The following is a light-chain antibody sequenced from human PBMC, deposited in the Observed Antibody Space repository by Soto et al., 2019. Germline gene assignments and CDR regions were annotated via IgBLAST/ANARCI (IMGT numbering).Light chain of an antibody. CDR3: CSYAGSSAFEWV. CDR1: SSDVGSYNL. CDR2: EVT. V-gene: IGLV2-23*02. J-gene: IGLJ3*02. Sequence: QSVLTQPASVSGSPRQSITVACTGASSDVGSYNLVSWYQHHPGKAPKLIIYEVTKRPSGVSNRFSGSKSANTASLTISGLRAEDETDYYCCSYAGSSAFEWVFGGGTQLTVL.